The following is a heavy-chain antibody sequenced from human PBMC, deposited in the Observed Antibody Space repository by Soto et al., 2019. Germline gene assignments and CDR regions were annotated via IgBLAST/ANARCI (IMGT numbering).Heavy chain of an antibody. CDR2: IYTSGST. D-gene: IGHD1-26*01. CDR1: GGSIRSNS. CDR3: VRDIVVGATPRDY. V-gene: IGHV4-4*07. Sequence: SETLSLTCTVSGGSIRSNSWSWVRQPAGKGLEWIGHIYTSGSTNYNPSLKSRVTMSIDTSENQFSLRLSSVTAADTAMYYCVRDIVVGATPRDYWGQGTLVTVSS. J-gene: IGHJ4*02.